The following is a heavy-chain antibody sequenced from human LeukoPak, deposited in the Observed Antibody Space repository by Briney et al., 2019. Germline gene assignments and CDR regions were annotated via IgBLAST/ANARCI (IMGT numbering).Heavy chain of an antibody. D-gene: IGHD4-17*01. Sequence: GGSLRLSCAASGFTFSSYAMHWVRQAPGKGLEWVAVISYDGSNKYYADSVKGRFTISRDNSKNTLYLQMNSLRAEDTAVYYCAKDQGRYGDYLDYWGQGTLVTVSS. V-gene: IGHV3-30*04. CDR3: AKDQGRYGDYLDY. CDR2: ISYDGSNK. CDR1: GFTFSSYA. J-gene: IGHJ4*02.